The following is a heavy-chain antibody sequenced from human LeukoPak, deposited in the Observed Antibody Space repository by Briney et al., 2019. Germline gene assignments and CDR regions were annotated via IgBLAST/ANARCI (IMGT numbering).Heavy chain of an antibody. CDR3: ARDESGSYRGGVAFDI. CDR2: IYYSGST. D-gene: IGHD1-26*01. Sequence: SETLSLTCTVSGGSISSYYWSWIRQPPGKGLEWIGYIYYSGSTNYNPSLKSRVTISVDTSKNQFSLKLSSVTAADTAVYYCARDESGSYRGGVAFDIWGQGTMVTVSS. V-gene: IGHV4-59*01. CDR1: GGSISSYY. J-gene: IGHJ3*02.